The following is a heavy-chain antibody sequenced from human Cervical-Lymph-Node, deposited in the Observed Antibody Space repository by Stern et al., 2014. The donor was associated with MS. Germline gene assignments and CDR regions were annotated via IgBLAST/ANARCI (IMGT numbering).Heavy chain of an antibody. J-gene: IGHJ4*02. CDR3: ARGSEY. CDR2: ITGDSSGI. V-gene: IGHV3-48*02. CDR1: GFTFGIFG. Sequence: EVQLVESGGGLVQPGGSLRLSCVASGFTFGIFGMKWFRQAPGKGPEWIAHITGDSSGIFYADSVKGRFTMSRDNAKNSLYLQMSSLRDEDTAVYYCARGSEYWGQGTLVTVSS.